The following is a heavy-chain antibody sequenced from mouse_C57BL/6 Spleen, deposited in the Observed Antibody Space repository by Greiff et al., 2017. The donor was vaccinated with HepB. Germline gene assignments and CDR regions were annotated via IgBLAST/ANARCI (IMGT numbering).Heavy chain of an antibody. J-gene: IGHJ1*03. CDR3: ARWGYYGSSWYFDV. CDR2: IYPGSGST. Sequence: QVQLQQPGAELVKPGASVKMSCKASGYTFTSYWITWVKQRPGQGLEWIGDIYPGSGSTNYNEKFKSKATLTVDTSSSTAYMQLNSLTSEDSAVYYCARWGYYGSSWYFDVWGTGTTVTVSS. V-gene: IGHV1-55*01. D-gene: IGHD1-1*01. CDR1: GYTFTSYW.